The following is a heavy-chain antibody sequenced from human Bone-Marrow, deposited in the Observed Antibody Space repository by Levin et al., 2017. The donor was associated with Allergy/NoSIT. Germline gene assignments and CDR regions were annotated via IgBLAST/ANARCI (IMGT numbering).Heavy chain of an antibody. J-gene: IGHJ6*02. CDR3: ARARRDTSGEYLYYYYSFGMDV. V-gene: IGHV1-8*01. D-gene: IGHD5-12*01. CDR2: MNPNSGNT. CDR1: GFSLSSYD. Sequence: GESLKISCKASGFSLSSYDIMWVRQAAGLGLEWMGWMNPNSGNTGYAERFQGRVTMTRNTSTTTAYMELSRLTSEDTATYFCARARRDTSGEYLYYYYSFGMDVWGQGTTVSVSS.